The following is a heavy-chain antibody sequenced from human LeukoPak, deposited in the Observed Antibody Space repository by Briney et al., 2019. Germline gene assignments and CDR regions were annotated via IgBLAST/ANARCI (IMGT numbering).Heavy chain of an antibody. Sequence: SETLSLTCTVSGGSISSGGYYWSWLRQPPGKGLEWIGYIYHSGSTYYNPSLKSRVTISVDRSKNQFSLKLSSVTAADTAVYYCARVREVGGVDYWGQGTLVTVSS. V-gene: IGHV4-30-2*01. D-gene: IGHD3-16*01. J-gene: IGHJ4*02. CDR3: ARVREVGGVDY. CDR2: IYHSGST. CDR1: GGSISSGGYY.